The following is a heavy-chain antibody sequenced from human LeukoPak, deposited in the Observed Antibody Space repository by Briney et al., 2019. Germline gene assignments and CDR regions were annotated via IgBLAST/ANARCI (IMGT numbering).Heavy chain of an antibody. CDR3: ARRPYDSGKFDY. V-gene: IGHV4-39*01. D-gene: IGHD3-10*01. CDR1: GGSISSSSYY. J-gene: IGHJ4*02. Sequence: PSETLSLTCTVSGGSISSSSYYWGWIRQPPGKGLEWIGSIYYSGSTYYNPSLKSRVTISVDTSKNQFSLKLSSVTAADTAVYYCARRPYDSGKFDYWGQGILVTVSS. CDR2: IYYSGST.